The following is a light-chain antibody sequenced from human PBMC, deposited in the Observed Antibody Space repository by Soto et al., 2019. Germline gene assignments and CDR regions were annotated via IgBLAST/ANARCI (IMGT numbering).Light chain of an antibody. CDR2: TAS. Sequence: DIQMTKSPSSLSASVGDSVTIPCRASQRINKYLKWYQQRSGRAPSLLIHTASSLHSGVPSRFRGSGSGSDFTLTSSSLQPEEFATYFCQQSFSTPYTLGQGTKWEI. J-gene: IGKJ2*01. V-gene: IGKV1-39*01. CDR1: QRINKY. CDR3: QQSFSTPYT.